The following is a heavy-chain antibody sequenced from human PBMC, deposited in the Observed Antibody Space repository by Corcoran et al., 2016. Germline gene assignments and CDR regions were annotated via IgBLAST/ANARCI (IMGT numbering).Heavy chain of an antibody. Sequence: EVQLVESGGGLVQPGGSLRLSCAASGFTFSSYWMHWVRQAPGKGLVWVSRINSDGSSTSYADSVKGRFTISRDNAKNTLYLQMNSLRAEDTAGYYCARDRRALRFLEWLPHMDVWGQGTTVTVSS. CDR1: GFTFSSYW. D-gene: IGHD3-3*01. J-gene: IGHJ6*02. CDR2: INSDGSST. V-gene: IGHV3-74*01. CDR3: ARDRRALRFLEWLPHMDV.